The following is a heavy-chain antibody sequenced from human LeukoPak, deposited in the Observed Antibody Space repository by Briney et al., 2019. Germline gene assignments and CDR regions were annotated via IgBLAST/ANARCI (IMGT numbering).Heavy chain of an antibody. Sequence: SETLSLTCAVSGGSISSSNWWSWVRQPPGKGLEWIGEIYHSGSTNYNPSLKSRVTISVDKSKNQFSLKLSSVTAADTAVYYCAAAYCSSTSCHDYWGQGTLVTVSS. CDR3: AAAYCSSTSCHDY. CDR1: GGSISSSNW. D-gene: IGHD2-2*01. V-gene: IGHV4-4*02. CDR2: IYHSGST. J-gene: IGHJ4*02.